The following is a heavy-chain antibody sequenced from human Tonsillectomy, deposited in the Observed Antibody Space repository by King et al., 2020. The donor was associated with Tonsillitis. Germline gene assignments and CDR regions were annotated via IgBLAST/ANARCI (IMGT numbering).Heavy chain of an antibody. CDR2: ISPSDGGT. CDR3: AREFACPVGTCYSTLCY. V-gene: IGHV1-46*03. D-gene: IGHD2-15*01. Sequence: VQLVESGAEVKKPGASVKVSCKASGYTFTTYYINWVRQAPGQGLDWMGVISPSDGGTNYAQKFQGRVTMTRETSTSTVYMDLRSLGSEDTAFYFCAREFACPVGTCYSTLCYWGQGTLVTVSS. CDR1: GYTFTTYY. J-gene: IGHJ4*02.